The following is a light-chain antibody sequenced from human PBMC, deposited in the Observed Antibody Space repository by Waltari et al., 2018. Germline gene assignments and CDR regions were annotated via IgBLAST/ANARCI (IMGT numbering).Light chain of an antibody. CDR1: QDIGSW. V-gene: IGKV1-12*01. J-gene: IGKJ2*01. Sequence: DIQMTQSPSSLSASVGDRVTITCRASQDIGSWLVWYQQKPGKAPKLLIYAASRLESGVPPRFSGSGSGTDFILAISSLQPEDCGTFYCQQGNSFPYTFGQGTKLEI. CDR2: AAS. CDR3: QQGNSFPYT.